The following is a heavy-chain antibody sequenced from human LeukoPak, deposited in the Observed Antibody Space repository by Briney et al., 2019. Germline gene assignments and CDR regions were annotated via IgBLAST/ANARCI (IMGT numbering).Heavy chain of an antibody. CDR2: IIPIFGTA. Sequence: ASVKVSCTASGGTFSSYAISWVRQAPGQGLEWMGGIIPIFGTANYAQKFQGRVTITADKSTSTAYMELSSLRSEDTAVCYCARDRGGYSYGLPLAYWGQGTLVTVSS. CDR3: ARDRGGYSYGLPLAY. V-gene: IGHV1-69*06. J-gene: IGHJ4*02. D-gene: IGHD5-18*01. CDR1: GGTFSSYA.